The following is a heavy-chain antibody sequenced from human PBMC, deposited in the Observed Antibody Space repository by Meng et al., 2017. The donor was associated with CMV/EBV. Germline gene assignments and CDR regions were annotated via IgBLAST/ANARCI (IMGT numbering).Heavy chain of an antibody. CDR3: ASPPFYCSSTSCHPWGDY. CDR1: FTFSSYG. D-gene: IGHD2-2*01. CDR2: ISGSGGST. V-gene: IGHV3-23*01. Sequence: FTFSSYGMSWVRQAPGKGLEWVSAISGSGGSTYYADSVKGRFTISRDNSKNTLYLQMNSLRAEDTAVYYCASPPFYCSSTSCHPWGDYWGQGTLVTVSS. J-gene: IGHJ4*02.